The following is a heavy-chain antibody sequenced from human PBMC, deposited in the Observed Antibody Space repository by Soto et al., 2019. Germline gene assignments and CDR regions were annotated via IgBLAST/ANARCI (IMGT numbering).Heavy chain of an antibody. CDR2: TSSSGSST. V-gene: IGHV3-23*01. Sequence: GGSLRLSCAASGVTFSDYDMSWIRQAPGKGLEWVSSTSSSGSSTYYADSVKGRFTISRDNSKNTLYLQMNSLRAEDTAVYYCAEARVSDFWGGHLVYWGQGTLVTVSS. CDR3: AEARVSDFWGGHLVY. J-gene: IGHJ4*02. D-gene: IGHD3-3*01. CDR1: GVTFSDYD.